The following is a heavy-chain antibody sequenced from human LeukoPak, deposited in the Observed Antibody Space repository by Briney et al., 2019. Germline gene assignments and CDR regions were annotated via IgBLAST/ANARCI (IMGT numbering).Heavy chain of an antibody. Sequence: SETLSLTCAVSGYSISSGYYWGWIQQPPGKGLEWIGGIYHSGSTYYNPSLKSRVTISVDTSKNQFSLKLSSVTAADTAVYYCARVRSMTTVTTNAFDIWGQGTMVTVSS. D-gene: IGHD4-17*01. CDR3: ARVRSMTTVTTNAFDI. CDR2: IYHSGST. CDR1: GYSISSGYY. J-gene: IGHJ3*02. V-gene: IGHV4-38-2*01.